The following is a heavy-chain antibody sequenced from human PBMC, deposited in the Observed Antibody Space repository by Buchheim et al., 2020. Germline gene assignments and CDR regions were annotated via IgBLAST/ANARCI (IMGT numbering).Heavy chain of an antibody. J-gene: IGHJ4*02. CDR2: INHSGST. D-gene: IGHD2-15*01. V-gene: IGHV4-34*01. CDR3: GKGVGYCSGGSCRNY. Sequence: QVQLQQWGAGLLKPSETLSLTCAVYGRSFSGYYWSWIRQPPGKGLEWIGEINHSGSTNYNPSLKSRVTISVDTSKNQFSLKLSSVTAADTAVYYCGKGVGYCSGGSCRNYWGQGTL. CDR1: GRSFSGYY.